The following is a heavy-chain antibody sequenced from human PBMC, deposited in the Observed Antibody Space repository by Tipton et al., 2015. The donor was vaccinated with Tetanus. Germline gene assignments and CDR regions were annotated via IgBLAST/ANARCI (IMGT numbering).Heavy chain of an antibody. V-gene: IGHV4-31*03. CDR2: IYYSGST. J-gene: IGHJ4*02. D-gene: IGHD6-13*01. Sequence: LSLTCTVSGDSISRGGYFWNWIRQRPGKGPEWIGYIYYSGSTYYNPSLKSRLSMSVDTSKNQFSLNLTSVTAADTAVYFCAGVTAQRTELYFDHWGQGTLVTVSS. CDR1: GDSISRGGYF. CDR3: AGVTAQRTELYFDH.